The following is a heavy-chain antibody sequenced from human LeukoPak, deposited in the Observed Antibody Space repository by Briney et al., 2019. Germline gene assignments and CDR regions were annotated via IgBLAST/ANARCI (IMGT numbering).Heavy chain of an antibody. J-gene: IGHJ4*02. D-gene: IGHD1-26*01. CDR3: AKLSGSYYGNFDY. CDR1: GFTFSSYG. Sequence: PGGSLRLSCAASGFTFSSYGMSWVRQAPGKGLEWVSAISGSGGSTYYADSVKGRFTISRDNSKNTLYLQMNSLRAEDTAVYYCAKLSGSYYGNFDYWGQGTLVTVSS. V-gene: IGHV3-23*01. CDR2: ISGSGGST.